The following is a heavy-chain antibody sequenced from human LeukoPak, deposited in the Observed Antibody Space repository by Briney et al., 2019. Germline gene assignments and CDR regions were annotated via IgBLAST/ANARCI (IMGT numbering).Heavy chain of an antibody. J-gene: IGHJ5*02. D-gene: IGHD6-13*01. Sequence: SETLPPTCTVSGGSISSSSYYWGWIRQPPGKGLEWVGSIYYSGSTYYNPSLKSRVTISVDTSKNQFSLKLSSVTAADTAVYYCARALEKFGYSSSWYNWFDPWGQGTLVTVSS. CDR1: GGSISSSSYY. CDR2: IYYSGST. CDR3: ARALEKFGYSSSWYNWFDP. V-gene: IGHV4-39*01.